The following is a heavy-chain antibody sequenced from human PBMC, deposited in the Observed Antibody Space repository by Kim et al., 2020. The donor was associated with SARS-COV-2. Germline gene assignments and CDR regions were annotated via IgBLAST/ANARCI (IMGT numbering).Heavy chain of an antibody. CDR2: ISYDGSNK. D-gene: IGHD6-13*01. CDR3: ASSRFYSSSWYFDY. Sequence: GGSLRLSCAASGFTFSSYAMHWVRQAPGKGLEWVAVISYDGSNKYYADSVKGRFTISRDNSKNTLYLQMNSLRAEDTAVYYCASSRFYSSSWYFDYWGQGTLVTVSS. CDR1: GFTFSSYA. V-gene: IGHV3-30-3*01. J-gene: IGHJ4*02.